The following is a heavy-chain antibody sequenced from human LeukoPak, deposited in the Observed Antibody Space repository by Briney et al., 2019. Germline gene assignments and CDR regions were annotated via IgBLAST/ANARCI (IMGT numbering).Heavy chain of an antibody. V-gene: IGHV1-18*01. D-gene: IGHD3-10*01. CDR1: GHTFTSYG. Sequence: VASVKVSCKASGHTFTSYGISWVRQAPGQGLEWMGWISAYNGNTNYAQKLQGRVTMTTDTSTSTAYMELRSLRSDDTAVYYCARGTGVLWFGDSIGVDYWGQGTLVTVSS. CDR3: ARGTGVLWFGDSIGVDY. CDR2: ISAYNGNT. J-gene: IGHJ4*02.